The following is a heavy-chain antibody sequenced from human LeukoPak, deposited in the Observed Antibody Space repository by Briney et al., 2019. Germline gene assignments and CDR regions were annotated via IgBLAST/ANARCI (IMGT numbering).Heavy chain of an antibody. CDR3: ARDNPPGSYDY. Sequence: PSETLSLTCNVSGPSVSTHSWTWIRQPAGKRLEWIGRIHASGSANCNPSLKSRVAMSVDTSNNQFSLKVTSVTAADTAVYYCARDNPPGSYDYWGQGTLVTVSS. D-gene: IGHD1-1*01. CDR1: GPSVSTHS. CDR2: IHASGSA. J-gene: IGHJ4*02. V-gene: IGHV4-4*07.